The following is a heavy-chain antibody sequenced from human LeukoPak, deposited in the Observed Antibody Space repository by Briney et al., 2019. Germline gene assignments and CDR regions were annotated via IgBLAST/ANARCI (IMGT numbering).Heavy chain of an antibody. D-gene: IGHD6-19*01. Sequence: ARSLRLSCAASGFTISSYGMHRVRQAPGNGLEWVAVISYDGSNNYYADSVKGRFTISRDNSKNTLYLQMNSLRAEDTAVYYCARSSSGWSFDYWGQGTLVTVSS. CDR2: ISYDGSNN. CDR1: GFTISSYG. CDR3: ARSSSGWSFDY. V-gene: IGHV3-30*04. J-gene: IGHJ4*02.